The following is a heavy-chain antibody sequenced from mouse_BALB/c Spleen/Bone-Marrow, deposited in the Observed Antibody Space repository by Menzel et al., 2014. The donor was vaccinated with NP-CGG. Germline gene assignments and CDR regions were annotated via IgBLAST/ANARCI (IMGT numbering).Heavy chain of an antibody. J-gene: IGHJ3*01. V-gene: IGHV1-69*02. CDR1: GYTFTSYW. CDR3: TRGDYYGSSSFAY. Sequence: QVHLQQSGAELVRPGASVKLSCKASGYTFTSYWINWVKQRPGQGLEWIGNIYPSDSYTNYNQKFKDKATLTVDKSSSTAYMQLSSPTSEDSAVYYCTRGDYYGSSSFAYWGQGTLVTVSA. CDR2: IYPSDSYT. D-gene: IGHD1-1*01.